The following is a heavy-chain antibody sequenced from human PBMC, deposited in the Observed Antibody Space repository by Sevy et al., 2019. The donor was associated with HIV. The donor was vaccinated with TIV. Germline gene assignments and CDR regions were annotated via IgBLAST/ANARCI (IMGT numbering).Heavy chain of an antibody. CDR3: ARGSGYYYGSGSYYNWFDP. D-gene: IGHD3-10*01. V-gene: IGHV1-69*06. Sequence: ASVKVSCKASGGTFSSYAISWVRQAPGQGLEWMGGIIPIFGTANYAQKFQGRVTITADKSTSTAYMGLSSLRSEDTAVYYCARGSGYYYGSGSYYNWFDPWGQGTLVTVSS. CDR1: GGTFSSYA. J-gene: IGHJ5*02. CDR2: IIPIFGTA.